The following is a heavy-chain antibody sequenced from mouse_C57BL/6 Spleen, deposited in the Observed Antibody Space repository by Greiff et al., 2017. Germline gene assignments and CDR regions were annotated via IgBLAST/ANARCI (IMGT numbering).Heavy chain of an antibody. D-gene: IGHD3-1*01. CDR3: TRGGYIAY. J-gene: IGHJ3*01. CDR1: GYTFTDYA. V-gene: IGHV1-15*01. CDR2: IDPETGGT. Sequence: VQLQQSGAELVRPGASVTLSCKASGYTFTDYAMHWVKQTPVHGLEWIGAIDPETGGTAYNQKFKGKAILTADKSSSTAYMELRSLTSEDSAVYYCTRGGYIAYWGQGTLVTVSA.